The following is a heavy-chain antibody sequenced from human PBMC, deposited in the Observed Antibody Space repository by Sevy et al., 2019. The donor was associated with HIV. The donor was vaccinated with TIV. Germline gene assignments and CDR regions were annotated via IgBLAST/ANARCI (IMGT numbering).Heavy chain of an antibody. CDR3: AVLATISSFDY. CDR1: GYTFAVYY. Sequence: ASVKVSCKASGYTFAVYYLHWVRQAPGQGLEWMGRINPNTGVTNYAQKFQGRVTMTRDTSITTAYMELHRLGSDDTAVYYCAVLATISSFDYWGQVSLVTVSS. J-gene: IGHJ4*02. CDR2: INPNTGVT. D-gene: IGHD5-12*01. V-gene: IGHV1-2*06.